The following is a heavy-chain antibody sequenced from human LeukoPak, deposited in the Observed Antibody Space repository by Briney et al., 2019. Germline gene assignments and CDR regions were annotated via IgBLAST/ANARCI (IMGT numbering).Heavy chain of an antibody. Sequence: PGTSLTLSCAVSGFSFSTYGMHWVRQAPGKGLEWISFISHDSTKKFYSDSVKGRFTISRDNSKNTLYLQMNSLRAEDTAVYYCAVVPRRSYGSGSYFPDYWGQGTLVTVSS. CDR2: ISHDSTKK. D-gene: IGHD3-10*01. J-gene: IGHJ4*02. CDR3: AVVPRRSYGSGSYFPDY. CDR1: GFSFSTYG. V-gene: IGHV3-30*03.